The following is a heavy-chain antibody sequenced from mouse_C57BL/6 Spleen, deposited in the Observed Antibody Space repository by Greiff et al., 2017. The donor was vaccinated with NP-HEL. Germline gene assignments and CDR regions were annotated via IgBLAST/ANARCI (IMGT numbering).Heavy chain of an antibody. V-gene: IGHV1-69*01. J-gene: IGHJ2*01. Sequence: VQLQQPGAELVMPGASVKLSCKASGYTFTSYWMHWVKQRPGQGLEWIGEIDPSDSYTNYNQKFKGKSTLTVDKSSSTAYMQLSSLTSEDSAVYYCARSTTVVHYFDYWGQGTTLTVSS. CDR1: GYTFTSYW. CDR2: IDPSDSYT. CDR3: ARSTTVVHYFDY. D-gene: IGHD1-1*01.